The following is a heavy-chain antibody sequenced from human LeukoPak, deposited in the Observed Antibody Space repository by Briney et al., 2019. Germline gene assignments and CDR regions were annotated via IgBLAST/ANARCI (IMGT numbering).Heavy chain of an antibody. CDR2: VNSDGSAT. J-gene: IGHJ4*02. V-gene: IGHV3-74*01. CDR1: GFIFTKYW. CDR3: ARDPLGTRPGFDY. Sequence: GGSLRLSCAASGFIFTKYWMHWVRQAPGKGLVWVSHVNSDGSATSYADSVKGRFTISRDNSKNTLYLQMNSLRAEDTAVYYCARDPLGTRPGFDYWGQGTLVTVSS. D-gene: IGHD1-1*01.